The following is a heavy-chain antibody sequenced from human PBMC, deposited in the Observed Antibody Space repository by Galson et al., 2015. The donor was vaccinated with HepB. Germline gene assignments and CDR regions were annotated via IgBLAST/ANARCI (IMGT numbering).Heavy chain of an antibody. CDR1: GFTFSSYW. CDR3: ATSMTTVTPYY. Sequence: SLRLSCAASGFTFSSYWMHWVRQVPGEGLVWVSRVSGDGSSTTYADSVKGRFTISRDNARNTLYLQMNSLRVEDTAVYYCATSMTTVTPYYWGQGTLVTASS. CDR2: VSGDGSST. D-gene: IGHD4-17*01. V-gene: IGHV3-74*01. J-gene: IGHJ4*02.